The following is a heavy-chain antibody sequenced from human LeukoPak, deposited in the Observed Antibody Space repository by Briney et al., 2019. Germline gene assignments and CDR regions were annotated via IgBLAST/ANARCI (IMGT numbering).Heavy chain of an antibody. Sequence: GGSLRLSCAASGFTFSTYTMNWVRQAPGKGLERVSSISSSSRYIFYAVSIKGRFTISRDNAKNSLYLQVNSLRAEDTAVYYDSSGYLDCWGQGTQVTVSS. V-gene: IGHV3-21*01. D-gene: IGHD3-22*01. J-gene: IGHJ4*02. CDR2: ISSSSRYI. CDR3: SSGYLDC. CDR1: GFTFSTYT.